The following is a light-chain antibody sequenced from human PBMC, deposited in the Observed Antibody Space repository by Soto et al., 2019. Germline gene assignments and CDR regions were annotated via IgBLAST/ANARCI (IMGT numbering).Light chain of an antibody. CDR1: QSVYTY. V-gene: IGKV3-11*01. J-gene: IGKJ4*01. Sequence: EIVLTQSPATLSLSPGERATLSCRASQSVYTYLAWYQQKPGQAPRLLISHASNRATGIPARFSGSGSGTDFILTISSLEPEDFAAYYCHQRSNWPLTFGGGTTVEIK. CDR2: HAS. CDR3: HQRSNWPLT.